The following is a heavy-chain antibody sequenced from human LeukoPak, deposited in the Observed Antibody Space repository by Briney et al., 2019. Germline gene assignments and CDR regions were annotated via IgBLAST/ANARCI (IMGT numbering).Heavy chain of an antibody. CDR1: GGSINGYY. CDR3: ARDCSSSWSNWFDP. J-gene: IGHJ5*02. CDR2: IYYSGST. V-gene: IGHV4-59*01. D-gene: IGHD6-13*01. Sequence: SETLSLTCTVSGGSINGYYWSWIRQPPGKGLEWIGYIYYSGSTNYNPSLKSRVTISVDTSKNQFSLKLSSVTAADTAVYYCARDCSSSWSNWFDPWGQGTLVTVSS.